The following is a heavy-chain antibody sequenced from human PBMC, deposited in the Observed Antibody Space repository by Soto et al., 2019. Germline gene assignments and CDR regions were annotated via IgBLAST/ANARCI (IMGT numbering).Heavy chain of an antibody. CDR1: GYTFTSYV. CDR2: ISAYKGNT. CDR3: AREVIIPYYFDY. Sequence: ASVKVSCKASGYTFTSYVIGWVRQAPGQGLEWMGWISAYKGNTNYAQKLQGRVTMTTDTSTSTAYMELRSLRSDDTAVYYCAREVIIPYYFDYWGQGTLVTVSS. D-gene: IGHD3-3*01. J-gene: IGHJ4*02. V-gene: IGHV1-18*01.